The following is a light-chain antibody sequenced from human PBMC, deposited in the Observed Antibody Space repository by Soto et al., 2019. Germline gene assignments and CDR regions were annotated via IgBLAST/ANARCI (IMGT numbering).Light chain of an antibody. V-gene: IGKV3-15*01. CDR1: QSVSSN. J-gene: IGKJ2*01. CDR2: GAS. Sequence: EIVMTQSPATLSVYPGERATLSCRASQSVSSNLAWYQQRPGQAPRLLIYGASTRATGIPARLSGSGSGTEFTLTISSLQSEDFAVYYCQQHNNWPFTFGQGTKLEIK. CDR3: QQHNNWPFT.